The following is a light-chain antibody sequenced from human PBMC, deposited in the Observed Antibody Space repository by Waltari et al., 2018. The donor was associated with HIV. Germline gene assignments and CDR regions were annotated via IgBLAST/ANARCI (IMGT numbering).Light chain of an antibody. CDR2: GDN. CDR3: QSYDSSNHAV. J-gene: IGLJ3*02. V-gene: IGLV6-57*03. CDR1: RGSIARHY. Sequence: NFMLTTPHSVSESPGKTVTVSSTRSRGSIARHYVQWSQQRPGSAPTTVIYGDNQRPSGVPDRFSGSIDSSSNSASLTISGLKTEDEADYYCQSYDSSNHAVFGGGTKLTVL.